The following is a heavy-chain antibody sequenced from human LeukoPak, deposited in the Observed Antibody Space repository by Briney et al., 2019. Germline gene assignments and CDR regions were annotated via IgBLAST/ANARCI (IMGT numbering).Heavy chain of an antibody. CDR2: IYYSGST. CDR1: GGSISSSSYY. Sequence: SETLSLTCTVSGGSISSSSYYWGWIRQPPGKGLERIGSIYYSGSTYYNPSLKSRVTISVDTSKNQFSLKLGSVTAADTAVYYCARHGKPITMIVVVRNWFDPWGQGTLVTVSS. J-gene: IGHJ5*02. CDR3: ARHGKPITMIVVVRNWFDP. D-gene: IGHD3-22*01. V-gene: IGHV4-39*01.